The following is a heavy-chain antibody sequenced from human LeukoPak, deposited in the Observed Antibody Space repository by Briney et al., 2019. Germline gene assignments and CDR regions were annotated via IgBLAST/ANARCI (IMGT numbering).Heavy chain of an antibody. CDR1: GGSISSGSYY. CDR3: ARVRCSGGSCYPDAFDI. CDR2: IYHSGST. D-gene: IGHD2-15*01. V-gene: IGHV4-30-2*01. J-gene: IGHJ3*02. Sequence: PSETLSLTCTVSGGSISSGSYYWSWIRQPPGKGLEWIGYIYHSGSTYYNPSLKSRVTISVDRSKNQFSLKLSSVTAADTAVYYCARVRCSGGSCYPDAFDIWGQGTMVTVSS.